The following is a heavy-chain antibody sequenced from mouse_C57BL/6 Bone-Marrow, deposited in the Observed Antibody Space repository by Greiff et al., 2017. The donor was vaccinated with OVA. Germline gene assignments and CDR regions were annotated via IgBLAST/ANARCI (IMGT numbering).Heavy chain of an antibody. D-gene: IGHD2-2*01. J-gene: IGHJ3*01. CDR2: IWSGGST. V-gene: IGHV2-2*01. Sequence: QVQLQQSGPGLVQPSQSLSITCPVSGFSLTSYGVHWVRQSPGKGLEWLGVIWSGGSTDYNAAFISRLSISKDNSKSQVFFKMNSLQADDTAIYYCASYGYDWGQGTLVTVSA. CDR1: GFSLTSYG. CDR3: ASYGYD.